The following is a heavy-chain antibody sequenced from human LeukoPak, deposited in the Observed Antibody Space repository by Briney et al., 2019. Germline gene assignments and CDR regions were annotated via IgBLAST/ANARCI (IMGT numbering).Heavy chain of an antibody. J-gene: IGHJ4*02. Sequence: GGSLRLSCAASGFTFSSYAMSWVRQAPGKGLEWVSAISGSGSSTYYADSVKGRFTISRDSSKNMLYLQINSLRVEDTAVYYCAILDSSSWHKDYWGQGTLVTVSS. D-gene: IGHD6-13*01. CDR2: ISGSGSST. V-gene: IGHV3-23*01. CDR1: GFTFSSYA. CDR3: AILDSSSWHKDY.